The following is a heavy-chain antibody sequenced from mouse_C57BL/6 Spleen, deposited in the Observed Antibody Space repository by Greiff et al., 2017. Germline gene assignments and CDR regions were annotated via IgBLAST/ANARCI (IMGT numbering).Heavy chain of an antibody. CDR2: INPRRGYT. CDR1: GYTFTSYP. CDR3: ARFDGDYDWDIDV. D-gene: IGHD2-13*01. J-gene: IGHJ1*03. V-gene: IGHV1-4*01. Sequence: QVPPTESGAELARPGASVKMSCKASGYTFTSYPMPWVKPRPGQGLDWIGDINPRRGYTKYKPKFQEKATLAAYKTSCTAYMQLGSLTSEDSAVYYCARFDGDYDWDIDVWGTGTTVTVSS.